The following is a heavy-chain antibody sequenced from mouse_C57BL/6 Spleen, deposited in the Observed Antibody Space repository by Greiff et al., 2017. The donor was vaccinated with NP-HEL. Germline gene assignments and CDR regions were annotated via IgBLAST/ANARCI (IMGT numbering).Heavy chain of an antibody. CDR1: CDTFTTSL. CDR2: IDPSDSET. V-gene: IGHV1-52*01. Sequence: QGHVKKPGGGRGRRGSSVRLSSNPSCDTFTTSLMHWLPHLPPPCLEWIGNIDPSDSETHYNQKFKDKATLTVDKSSSTAYMQLSSLTSEDSAVYYCALYYGSSYGYFDVWGTGTTVTVSS. CDR3: ALYYGSSYGYFDV. J-gene: IGHJ1*03. D-gene: IGHD1-1*01.